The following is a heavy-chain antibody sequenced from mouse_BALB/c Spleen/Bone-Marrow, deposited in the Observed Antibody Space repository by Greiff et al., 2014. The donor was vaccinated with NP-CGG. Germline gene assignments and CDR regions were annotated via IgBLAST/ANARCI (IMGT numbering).Heavy chain of an antibody. J-gene: IGHJ3*01. Sequence: VQLQQSGAELVKPGASVKLSCSGSGFNIEDVYMYYLKQRPEQGLEWIGRIDPANGNSEYAPKFRGKATLTAGTSSNTAYLQLSSLTSEDNAVYYCATFMNGDPWFAYWGQGTLVTVSA. CDR1: GFNIEDVY. D-gene: IGHD1-2*01. V-gene: IGHV14-3*02. CDR2: IDPANGNS. CDR3: ATFMNGDPWFAY.